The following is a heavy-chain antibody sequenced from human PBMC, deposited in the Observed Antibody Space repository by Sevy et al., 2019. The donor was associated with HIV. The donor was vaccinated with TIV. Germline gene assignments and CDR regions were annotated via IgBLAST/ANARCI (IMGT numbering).Heavy chain of an antibody. D-gene: IGHD3-10*01. CDR3: ARGVRYYGSGSYYKCYFDY. Sequence: ASVKVSCKASGYTFTSYGISWVRQAPGQGLEWMGWISAYNGNKNYAQTLQGRVTMTTDTSTSKAYMELRRLRSDDTAGYYCARGVRYYGSGSYYKCYFDYWGQGTLVSVSS. V-gene: IGHV1-18*04. CDR2: ISAYNGNK. J-gene: IGHJ4*02. CDR1: GYTFTSYG.